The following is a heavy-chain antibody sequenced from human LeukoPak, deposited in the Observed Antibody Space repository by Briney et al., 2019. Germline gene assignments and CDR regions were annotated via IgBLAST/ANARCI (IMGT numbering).Heavy chain of an antibody. Sequence: PGGSLRLSCAASGFIFDDHGMHWVRQAPGKGLEWVSGISWSSGIIGYADSVKGRFTISRDNAKNSLDLQMNSLRAEDTAVYYCAKLSSDSSGWYRGNFDYWGQGTLVTVSS. V-gene: IGHV3-9*01. D-gene: IGHD6-19*01. CDR1: GFIFDDHG. CDR3: AKLSSDSSGWYRGNFDY. J-gene: IGHJ4*02. CDR2: ISWSSGII.